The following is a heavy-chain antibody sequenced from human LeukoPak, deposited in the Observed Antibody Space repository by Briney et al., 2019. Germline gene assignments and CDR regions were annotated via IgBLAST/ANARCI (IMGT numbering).Heavy chain of an antibody. CDR1: GGSISNYW. Sequence: SETLSLTCTVSGGSISNYWWSWIRQPPGKGLEWIGYVFDSGGTNYNPSLKSRVTISVDTTKMQFSLKLSSVTAADTAVYYCARGYSSSWNYFDYWGQGTLVTVSS. V-gene: IGHV4-59*01. CDR3: ARGYSSSWNYFDY. J-gene: IGHJ4*02. CDR2: VFDSGGT. D-gene: IGHD6-13*01.